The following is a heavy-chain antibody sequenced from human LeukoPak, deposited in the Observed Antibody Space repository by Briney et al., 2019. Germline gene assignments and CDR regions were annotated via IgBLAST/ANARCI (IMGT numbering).Heavy chain of an antibody. V-gene: IGHV1-8*03. CDR1: GYTFTSYD. J-gene: IGHJ4*02. CDR2: MNPNSGNT. D-gene: IGHD1-26*01. CDR3: ARGRFRWELEIRDFDY. Sequence: ASVKVSCKASGYTFTSYDINWVRQATGQGLEWMGWMNPNSGNTGYAQEFQGRVTITRNTSISTAYMELSSLRSEDTAVYYCARGRFRWELEIRDFDYWGQGTLVTVSS.